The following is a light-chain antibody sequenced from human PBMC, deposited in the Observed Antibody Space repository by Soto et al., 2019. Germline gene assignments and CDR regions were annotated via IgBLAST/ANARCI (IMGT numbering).Light chain of an antibody. CDR1: QSVSSSY. J-gene: IGKJ1*01. CDR2: GAS. CDR3: QQYGSSPTWT. Sequence: EIVLTQFPGTLSLSPGERATLSCRASQSVSSSYLAWYQQKPGQAPRLLIYGASSRATGIPDRFSGSGSGTDFTLTISRLEPEDFAVYYCQQYGSSPTWTFGQGTKV. V-gene: IGKV3-20*01.